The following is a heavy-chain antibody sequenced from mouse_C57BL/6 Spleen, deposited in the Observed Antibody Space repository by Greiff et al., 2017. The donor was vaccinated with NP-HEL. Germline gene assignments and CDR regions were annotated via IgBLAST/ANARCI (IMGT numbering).Heavy chain of an antibody. CDR2: INPNYGTT. J-gene: IGHJ4*01. D-gene: IGHD2-1*01. CDR3: ARLIYYGKANAMDY. CDR1: GYSFTDYN. Sequence: VQLKESGPELVKPGASVKISCKASGYSFTDYNMNWVKQSNGKSLEWIGVINPNYGTTSYNQKFKGKATLTVDQSSSTAYMQLNSLTSEDSAVYYCARLIYYGKANAMDYWGQGTSVTVSS. V-gene: IGHV1-39*01.